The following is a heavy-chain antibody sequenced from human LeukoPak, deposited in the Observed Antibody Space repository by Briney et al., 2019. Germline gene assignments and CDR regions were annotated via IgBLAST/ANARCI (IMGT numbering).Heavy chain of an antibody. J-gene: IGHJ5*01. Sequence: TGGSLRLSCAASGFTFSSDWMHWVRQAPGKGLVCVSYINGDGSSTNYADSVRGRFTISRDNAKKTLYMQMNSLRDEDTAVYYSVRGLDSWGLGTLVTVSS. D-gene: IGHD3-16*01. CDR2: INGDGSST. CDR1: GFTFSSDW. CDR3: VRGLDS. V-gene: IGHV3-74*01.